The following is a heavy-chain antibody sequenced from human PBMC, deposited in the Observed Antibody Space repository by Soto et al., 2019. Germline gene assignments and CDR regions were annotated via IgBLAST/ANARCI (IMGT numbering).Heavy chain of an antibody. CDR2: ISSRSTYI. CDR1: GFTFSKYS. CDR3: VRHRLPAAGDYYSNYGMDV. Sequence: GGSLRLSCAASGFTFSKYSVNWVRQAPGKGLEWVSSISSRSTYIFYADSVKGRFTTSKENGKKSLSPQMSSARAEDTGVYYCVRHRLPAAGDYYSNYGMDVWGQGTTVTVSS. J-gene: IGHJ6*02. D-gene: IGHD6-13*01. V-gene: IGHV3-21*01.